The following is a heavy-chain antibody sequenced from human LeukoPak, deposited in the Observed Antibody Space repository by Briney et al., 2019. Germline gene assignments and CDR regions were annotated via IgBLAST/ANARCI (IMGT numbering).Heavy chain of an antibody. CDR2: ISSSSSYI. V-gene: IGHV3-21*01. CDR3: ARPRFLGIAVSAQSHYGYDY. J-gene: IGHJ4*02. CDR1: GFTFSSYG. D-gene: IGHD6-19*01. Sequence: SGGSLRLSCAASGFTFSSYGMHWVRQAPGKGLEWVSSISSSSSYIYYADSVKGRFTISRDNAKNSLYLQMNSLRAEDTAVYYCARPRFLGIAVSAQSHYGYDYWGQGTLVTVSS.